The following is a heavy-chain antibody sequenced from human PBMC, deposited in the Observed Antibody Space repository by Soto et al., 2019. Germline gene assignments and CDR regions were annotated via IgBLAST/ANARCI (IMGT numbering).Heavy chain of an antibody. CDR2: ISAYNGNT. Sequence: AASVKVSCKASGYTFTSYGISWVRQAPGQGLEWMGWISAYNGNTNYAQKLQGRVTMTTDTSTSTAYMELRSLRSDDTAVYYCAISYSSGWDNWFDPWGQGTLVTVSS. V-gene: IGHV1-18*01. CDR3: AISYSSGWDNWFDP. CDR1: GYTFTSYG. J-gene: IGHJ5*02. D-gene: IGHD6-19*01.